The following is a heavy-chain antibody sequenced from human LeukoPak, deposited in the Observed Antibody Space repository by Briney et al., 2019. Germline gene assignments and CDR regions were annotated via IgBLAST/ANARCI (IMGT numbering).Heavy chain of an antibody. Sequence: SETLSLTCAVYGGSFSGYYWSWIRQPPGKGLEWIGEINHSGSTNYNPSLKSRVTISVDTSKNQFSLKLSSVTAADTAVYYRARDRGSSGWYGTNYYFDYWGQGTLVTVSS. J-gene: IGHJ4*02. CDR2: INHSGST. D-gene: IGHD6-19*01. V-gene: IGHV4-34*01. CDR1: GGSFSGYY. CDR3: ARDRGSSGWYGTNYYFDY.